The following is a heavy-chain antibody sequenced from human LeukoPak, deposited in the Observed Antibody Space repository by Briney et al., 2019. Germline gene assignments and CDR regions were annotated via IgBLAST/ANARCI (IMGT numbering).Heavy chain of an antibody. J-gene: IGHJ4*02. Sequence: GGSLRLSCAASGFTFSSYGMHWVRQAPGKGLEWVAFIRYDGSNKYYADSVKGRFTISRDNSKNTLYLQMNSLRPEDTAVYYCAKDGGGYTGFFDYWGQGTLVTVSS. V-gene: IGHV3-30*02. D-gene: IGHD3-22*01. CDR2: IRYDGSNK. CDR1: GFTFSSYG. CDR3: AKDGGGYTGFFDY.